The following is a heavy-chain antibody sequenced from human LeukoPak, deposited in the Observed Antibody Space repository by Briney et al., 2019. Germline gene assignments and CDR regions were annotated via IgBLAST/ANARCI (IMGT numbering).Heavy chain of an antibody. CDR3: ARAVRGVTFSVDY. CDR1: GGSISSYY. V-gene: IGHV4-59*01. J-gene: IGHJ4*02. CDR2: IYYSGST. Sequence: SETLSLTCTVSGGSISSYYRSWIRQPPGKGLEWIGYIYYSGSTNYNPSLKSRATISVDTSKNQFSLKLSSVTAADTAVYYCARAVRGVTFSVDYWGQGTLVTVSS. D-gene: IGHD3-10*01.